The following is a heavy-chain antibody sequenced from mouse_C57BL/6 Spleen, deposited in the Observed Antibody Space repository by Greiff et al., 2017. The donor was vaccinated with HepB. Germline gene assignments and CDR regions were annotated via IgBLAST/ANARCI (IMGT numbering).Heavy chain of an antibody. J-gene: IGHJ4*01. V-gene: IGHV1-39*01. CDR2: INPNYGTT. D-gene: IGHD4-1*01. Sequence: EVQLQESGPELVKPGASVKISCKASGYSFTDYNMNWVKQSNGKSLEWIGVINPNYGTTSYNQKFKGKATLTVDQSSSTAYMQLNSLTSEDSAVYYCARRGLGRRDYYAMDYWGQGTSVTVSS. CDR3: ARRGLGRRDYYAMDY. CDR1: GYSFTDYN.